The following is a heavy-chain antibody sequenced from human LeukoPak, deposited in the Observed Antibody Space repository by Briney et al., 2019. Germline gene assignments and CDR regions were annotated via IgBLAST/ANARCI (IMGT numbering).Heavy chain of an antibody. CDR1: GFTFSSYA. CDR2: ISGSGGST. J-gene: IGHJ3*02. V-gene: IGHV3-23*01. D-gene: IGHD3-3*01. Sequence: AGGSLRLSCAASGFTFSSYAMSWVRQAPGKGLEWVSAISGSGGSTYYADSVKGRFTISRDNSKNTLYLQMNSLRAEDTAVYYCARALTIFGVIHAFDIWGQGTMVTVSS. CDR3: ARALTIFGVIHAFDI.